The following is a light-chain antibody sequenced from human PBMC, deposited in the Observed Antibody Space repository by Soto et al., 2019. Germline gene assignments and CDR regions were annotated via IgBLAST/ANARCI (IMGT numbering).Light chain of an antibody. Sequence: EIVMTQYPATLSLSPGERATLSCRASQSVSSNLAWYQQKPGQTPRLLIYSASIRAAATPARFSGSGAGTNFSLTISRLKYEDFAVYYCQQQDKLTPAFGQGTKVDIK. J-gene: IGKJ1*01. CDR1: QSVSSN. V-gene: IGKV3-15*01. CDR2: SAS. CDR3: QQQDKLTPA.